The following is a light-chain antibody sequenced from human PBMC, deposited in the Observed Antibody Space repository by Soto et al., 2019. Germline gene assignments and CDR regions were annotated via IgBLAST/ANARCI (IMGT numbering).Light chain of an antibody. CDR3: QQRSNWPLT. Sequence: IQLALSPATLSLSPWERATLSCRASQSVSSYLAWYQQKPGQAPRLLIYDASNRATGIPARFSGSGSGTDFTLTISSLEPEDFAVYYCQQRSNWPLTFGGGTKVDI. V-gene: IGKV3-11*01. J-gene: IGKJ4*01. CDR1: QSVSSY. CDR2: DAS.